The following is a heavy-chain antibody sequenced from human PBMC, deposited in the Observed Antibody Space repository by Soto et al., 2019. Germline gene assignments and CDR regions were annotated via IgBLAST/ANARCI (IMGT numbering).Heavy chain of an antibody. J-gene: IGHJ4*02. V-gene: IGHV3-23*01. D-gene: IGHD6-13*01. CDR1: GFTFSSYA. Sequence: SLRRSCAASGFTFSSYAMSWVRQAPGKGLEWVSAISGSGGSTYYADSVKGRFTISRDNSKNTLYLQMNSLRAEDTAVYYCAKHPHLAAAGHYWGQGTLVTVSS. CDR3: AKHPHLAAAGHY. CDR2: ISGSGGST.